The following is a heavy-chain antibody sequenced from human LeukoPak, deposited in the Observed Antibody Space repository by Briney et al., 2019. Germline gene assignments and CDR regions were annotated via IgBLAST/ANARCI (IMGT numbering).Heavy chain of an antibody. D-gene: IGHD2/OR15-2a*01. V-gene: IGHV3-48*04. CDR2: IRPNDGTT. Sequence: TGGSLRLSCETSGFTFSNYGMNWVRQAPGKGLEWVSYIRPNDGTTHYADSVKGRFTISRDNAKNSLYLQMNSLRAEDTAVYYCARDPHFSRSVDYWGQGTLVTVSS. J-gene: IGHJ4*02. CDR1: GFTFSNYG. CDR3: ARDPHFSRSVDY.